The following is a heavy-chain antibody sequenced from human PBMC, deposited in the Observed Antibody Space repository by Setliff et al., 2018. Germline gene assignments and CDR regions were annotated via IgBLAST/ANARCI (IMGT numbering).Heavy chain of an antibody. CDR3: ARDKPIIVGAPMDWFDP. CDR1: GYSISSGYY. V-gene: IGHV4-38-2*02. D-gene: IGHD1-26*01. Sequence: PSETLSLTCTVSGYSISSGYYWGWIRQPPGKGLEWIGSTYHSGSTYYNPSLTSRVTIPVDTAKNQFSLELSSVTAADTAVYYFARDKPIIVGAPMDWFDPWGQGTLVTVS. J-gene: IGHJ5*02. CDR2: TYHSGST.